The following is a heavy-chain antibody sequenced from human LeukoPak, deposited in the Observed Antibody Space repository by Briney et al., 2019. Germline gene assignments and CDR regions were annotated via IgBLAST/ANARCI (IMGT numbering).Heavy chain of an antibody. CDR1: GFDISYNY. J-gene: IGHJ4*02. D-gene: IGHD3-10*01. CDR2: IHTGGTT. CDR3: ARVWFGYFFQ. Sequence: GGSLRLSCVASGFDISYNYVGWVRQAPGKGLEWVSVIHTGGTTHYTDSVKGRFTISKDNSNNTVFLQMNSVRVEDTAVYYCARVWFGYFFQWGQGVLVTVSS. V-gene: IGHV3-53*01.